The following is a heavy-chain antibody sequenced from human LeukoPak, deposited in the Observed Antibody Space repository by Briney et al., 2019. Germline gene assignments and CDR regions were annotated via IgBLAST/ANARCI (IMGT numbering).Heavy chain of an antibody. V-gene: IGHV1-2*06. D-gene: IGHD1-26*01. CDR3: ARLPPGFGATNSDY. J-gene: IGHJ4*02. Sequence: ASVKVSCKASGYTFTGYYIHWVRQAPGQGLEWMGRINPNSGGTNYAQKFQGRVTMTRDTSISTAYMELSRLRSDVTAVYYCARLPPGFGATNSDYWGQGTLVTVSS. CDR1: GYTFTGYY. CDR2: INPNSGGT.